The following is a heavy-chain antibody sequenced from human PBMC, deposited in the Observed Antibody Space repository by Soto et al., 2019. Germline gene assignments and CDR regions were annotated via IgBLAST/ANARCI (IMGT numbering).Heavy chain of an antibody. CDR3: ARKHTGSSWYFGTAFDI. CDR1: GDSVSSNSAA. CDR2: TYYRSKWYN. Sequence: PSQTLSLTCAISGDSVSSNSAAWDWIRQCPSRGLEWLGRTYYRSKWYNDYAVSVKSRITINPDTSKNQFSLQLNSVTPEDTAVYYCARKHTGSSWYFGTAFDIWGQGTMVTVSS. V-gene: IGHV6-1*01. J-gene: IGHJ3*02. D-gene: IGHD6-13*01.